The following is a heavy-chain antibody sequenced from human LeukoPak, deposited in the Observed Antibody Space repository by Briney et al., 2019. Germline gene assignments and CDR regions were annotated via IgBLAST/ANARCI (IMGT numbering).Heavy chain of an antibody. CDR1: GGSISSYY. J-gene: IGHJ5*02. Sequence: SETLSLTCTVSGGSISSYYWSWIRQPPGKGLEWIGHIYYSGSTNYNPSLKSRVTISVDTSKNQFSLKLSSVTAADTAVYYCARKTALSGDYDWFDPWGQGTLVTVSS. CDR2: IYYSGST. CDR3: ARKTALSGDYDWFDP. D-gene: IGHD4-17*01. V-gene: IGHV4-59*01.